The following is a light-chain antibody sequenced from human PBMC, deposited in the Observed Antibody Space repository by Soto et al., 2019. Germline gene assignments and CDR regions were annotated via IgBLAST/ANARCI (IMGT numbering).Light chain of an antibody. CDR3: QQYNDWPPIFT. J-gene: IGKJ3*01. CDR2: GAF. V-gene: IGKV3-15*01. Sequence: EIVMTQSPATLSVSLGERATLSCRASRPISTNLAWYQQKPGQTPRLLIYGAFTRATGVPGRFSGSGSGTEFTLTISSLQSEDCAVYFCQQYNDWPPIFTFGPGTTVDIK. CDR1: RPISTN.